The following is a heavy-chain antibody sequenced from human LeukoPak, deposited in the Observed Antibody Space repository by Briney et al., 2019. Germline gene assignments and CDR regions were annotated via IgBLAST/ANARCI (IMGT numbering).Heavy chain of an antibody. J-gene: IGHJ5*02. CDR3: ARYYGGNPDNWFDP. CDR2: ISAYNGNT. D-gene: IGHD4-23*01. Sequence: GASVKVSCKASGYTFTSYGISWVRQAPGQGLEWMGWISAYNGNTNYAQKLQGRVTMTIDTSTSTAYMELRSLRSDDTAVYYCARYYGGNPDNWFDPWGQGTLVTVSS. CDR1: GYTFTSYG. V-gene: IGHV1-18*01.